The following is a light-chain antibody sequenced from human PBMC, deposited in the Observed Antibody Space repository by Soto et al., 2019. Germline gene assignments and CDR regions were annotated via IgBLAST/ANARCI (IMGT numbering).Light chain of an antibody. CDR2: DAS. Sequence: ETVLTQSPDTLSLSPGERATLSCMASQSVSTYFAWYQQKPGHAPRLLIYDASNRASGIPARFSGSGSGTDFTLPSSILEPEGFAVYYCQQRSNSWTFGQGTNVELK. CDR1: QSVSTY. J-gene: IGKJ1*01. V-gene: IGKV3-11*01. CDR3: QQRSNSWT.